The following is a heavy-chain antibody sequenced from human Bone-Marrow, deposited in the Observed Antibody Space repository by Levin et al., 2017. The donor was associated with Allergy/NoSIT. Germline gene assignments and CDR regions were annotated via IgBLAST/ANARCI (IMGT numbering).Heavy chain of an antibody. D-gene: IGHD1-1*01. J-gene: IGHJ3*02. V-gene: IGHV3-20*01. CDR3: ARLEGNGVGAFDI. Sequence: GESLKISCAASGFTFDDYGMSWVRQAPGKGLEWVSGINWNGGSTGYADSVKGRFTISRDNAKNSLYLQMNSLRAEDTALYHCARLEGNGVGAFDIWGQGTMVTVSS. CDR2: INWNGGST. CDR1: GFTFDDYG.